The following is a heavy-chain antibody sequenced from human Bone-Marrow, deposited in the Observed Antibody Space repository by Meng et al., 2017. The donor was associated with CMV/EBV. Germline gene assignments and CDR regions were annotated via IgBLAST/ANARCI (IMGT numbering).Heavy chain of an antibody. CDR1: GGSISSYY. V-gene: IGHV4-59*01. D-gene: IGHD6-13*01. J-gene: IGHJ4*02. Sequence: GSLRLSCTVSGGSISSYYWSWIRQPPGKGLEWIGYIYYSGTTNYNPSLKSRVTISVDTSKNQFSLKLSSVTAADTAVYYCARGSYSTDYYFDYWGQGALVTIYS. CDR3: ARGSYSTDYYFDY. CDR2: IYYSGTT.